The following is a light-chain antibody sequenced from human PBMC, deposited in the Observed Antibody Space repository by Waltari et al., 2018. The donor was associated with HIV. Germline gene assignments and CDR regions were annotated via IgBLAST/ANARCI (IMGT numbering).Light chain of an antibody. Sequence: QSALTQPASVSGSPGQSITISCAGGSTDVCVYNYVSWYEQYPGKVPKVVIYDVTERPSGVSNRFSGSKSGNTASLTISGLQAEDEADYYCCSFAGTNTWVFGGGTRLTV. J-gene: IGLJ3*02. V-gene: IGLV2-23*02. CDR1: STDVCVYNY. CDR2: DVT. CDR3: CSFAGTNTWV.